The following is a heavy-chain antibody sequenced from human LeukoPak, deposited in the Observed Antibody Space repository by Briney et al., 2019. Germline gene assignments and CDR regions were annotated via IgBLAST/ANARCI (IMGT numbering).Heavy chain of an antibody. CDR1: GGSFSTYV. CDR2: IIPVLGVS. V-gene: IGHV1-69*04. D-gene: IGHD3-22*01. J-gene: IGHJ3*02. CDR3: TREGVYAPDGSGYHRDAFDI. Sequence: GSSVKVSCKASGGSFSTYVITWVRQAPGQGLEWMGRIIPVLGVSNFAQKFQGRVTITADKSTNTAHMELSRLESGDTAVYYCTREGVYAPDGSGYHRDAFDIWGQGTVVIVSS.